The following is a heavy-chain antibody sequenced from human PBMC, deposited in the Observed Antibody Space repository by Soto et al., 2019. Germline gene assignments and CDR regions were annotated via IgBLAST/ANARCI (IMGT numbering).Heavy chain of an antibody. J-gene: IGHJ6*02. CDR1: GYTFTGYY. CDR2: INPNSGGT. CDR3: ARDYYYGSGETSYYYYYGMDV. V-gene: IGHV1-2*04. D-gene: IGHD3-10*01. Sequence: ASVKVSCKASGYTFTGYYMHWVRQAPGQGLEWMGWINPNSGGTNYAQKFQGWVTMTRDTSISTAYMELSRLRSDDTAVYYCARDYYYGSGETSYYYYYGMDVWGQGTTVTVS.